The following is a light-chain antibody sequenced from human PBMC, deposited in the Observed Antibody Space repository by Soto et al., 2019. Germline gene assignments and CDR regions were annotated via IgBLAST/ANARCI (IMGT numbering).Light chain of an antibody. J-gene: IGKJ4*01. Sequence: DIVMTQSPLSLPVTPGEPASISCRSSQSLLHSNGYNYLDWYLQKPGQSPQLLIYLGSNRASGVPDRFSGSGSGTDFTLKISRVEAEDVGVYYCMHALQLPLTFGGGPKVEIK. V-gene: IGKV2-28*01. CDR1: QSLLHSNGYNY. CDR3: MHALQLPLT. CDR2: LGS.